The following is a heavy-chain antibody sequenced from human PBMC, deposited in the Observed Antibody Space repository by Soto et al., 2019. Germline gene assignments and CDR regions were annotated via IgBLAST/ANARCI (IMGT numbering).Heavy chain of an antibody. CDR2: ISYDGSNK. V-gene: IGHV3-30-3*01. J-gene: IGHJ4*02. Sequence: PGGSLRLSCAASGFTFSSYAMHWVRQAPGKGLEWVAVISYDGSNKYYADSVKGRFTISRDNSKNTLYLQMNSLRAEDTAVYYCARDGIVAKAGFDYWGQGTLVTVSS. D-gene: IGHD5-12*01. CDR1: GFTFSSYA. CDR3: ARDGIVAKAGFDY.